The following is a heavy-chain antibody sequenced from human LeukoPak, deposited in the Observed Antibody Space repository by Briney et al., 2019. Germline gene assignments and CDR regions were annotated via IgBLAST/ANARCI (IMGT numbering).Heavy chain of an antibody. Sequence: ASVKVSCKASGYTFTGYYMHWVRQAPGQGLEWMGWINPNSGGTNYAQKFQGRVTMTRDTSISTAYMELSRLRSDDTAVYYCARVAYGNNATPFDYWGQGTLVIVSS. V-gene: IGHV1-2*02. CDR3: ARVAYGNNATPFDY. J-gene: IGHJ4*02. CDR2: INPNSGGT. D-gene: IGHD4-11*01. CDR1: GYTFTGYY.